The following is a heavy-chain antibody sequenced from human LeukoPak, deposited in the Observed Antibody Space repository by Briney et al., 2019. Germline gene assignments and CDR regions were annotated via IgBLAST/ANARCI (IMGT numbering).Heavy chain of an antibody. Sequence: ASVKVSCKTSGYTFTSYHMHWVRQAPGRGLEWMGIIRASDDRTLYAQKFQGRLTVTRDTSTSTVYLELSSLRSEDTAVYYCARGGYSGYDWDYWGQGILVTVSS. V-gene: IGHV1-46*01. CDR3: ARGGYSGYDWDY. CDR2: IRASDDRT. D-gene: IGHD5-12*01. J-gene: IGHJ4*02. CDR1: GYTFTSYH.